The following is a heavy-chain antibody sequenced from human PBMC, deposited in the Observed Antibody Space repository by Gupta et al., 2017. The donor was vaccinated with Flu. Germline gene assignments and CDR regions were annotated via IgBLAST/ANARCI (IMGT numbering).Heavy chain of an antibody. V-gene: IGHV4-59*01. CDR2: IYYSGST. Sequence: QVQLQESGPGLVKPSETLSLTCTVSGGSISSYYWSWIRQPPGKGLEWIGYIYYSGSTNYNPSLKSRVTISVDTSKNQFSLKLSSVTAADTAVYDGARAERFCSSTSCFAPYGMDVWGQGTTVTVSS. D-gene: IGHD2-2*01. CDR1: GGSISSYY. CDR3: ARAERFCSSTSCFAPYGMDV. J-gene: IGHJ6*02.